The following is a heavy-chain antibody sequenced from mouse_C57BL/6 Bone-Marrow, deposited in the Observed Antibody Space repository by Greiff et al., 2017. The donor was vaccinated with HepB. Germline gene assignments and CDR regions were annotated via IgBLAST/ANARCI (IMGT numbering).Heavy chain of an antibody. V-gene: IGHV1-55*01. J-gene: IGHJ4*01. CDR3: ARGGGITTVVATDAMDY. CDR1: GYTFTSYW. Sequence: QVQLQQPGAELVKPGASVKMSCKASGYTFTSYWITWVKQRPGQGLEWIGDIYPGSGSTNYNEKFKSKATLTVDKSSSTAYMQLSSLTSEDSAVYYCARGGGITTVVATDAMDYWGQGTSVTVSS. CDR2: IYPGSGST. D-gene: IGHD1-1*01.